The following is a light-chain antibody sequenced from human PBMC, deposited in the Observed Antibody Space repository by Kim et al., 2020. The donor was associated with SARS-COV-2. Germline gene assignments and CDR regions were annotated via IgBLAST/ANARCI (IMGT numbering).Light chain of an antibody. CDR2: DVN. Sequence: QSALTQPASVSGSPGQSISISCTGTSSNIGSYNYVSWHQQHPGKAPKLMIYDVNKRPSGISSRFSGSKSGNTASLSISGLQPEDEADYYCSSFTISSTVVFGTGTKVTVL. J-gene: IGLJ1*01. CDR1: SSNIGSYNY. CDR3: SSFTISSTVV. V-gene: IGLV2-14*03.